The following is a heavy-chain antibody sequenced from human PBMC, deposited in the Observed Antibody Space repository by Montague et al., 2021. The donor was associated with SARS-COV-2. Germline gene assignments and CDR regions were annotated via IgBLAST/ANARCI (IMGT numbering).Heavy chain of an antibody. Sequence: SETLSLTCAVYGGSFSGYYWSWIRQPPGKGLEWIGEINHSGSTNYNPSLKSRVTMSVDTSKNQFSLKLSSVTAADTAVYYCASLTLGYCSSTSCYSDWFDPWGQGALVTASS. J-gene: IGHJ5*02. CDR1: GGSFSGYY. V-gene: IGHV4-34*01. CDR3: ASLTLGYCSSTSCYSDWFDP. CDR2: INHSGST. D-gene: IGHD2-2*02.